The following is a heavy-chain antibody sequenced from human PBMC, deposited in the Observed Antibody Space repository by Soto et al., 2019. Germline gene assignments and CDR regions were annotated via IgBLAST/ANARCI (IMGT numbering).Heavy chain of an antibody. D-gene: IGHD2-2*01. CDR3: ARDGVYCISTTCFGFFDS. CDR2: IYYSGST. Sequence: PSETLSLTCTVSGDSISSSYGSWIRQAPGKGLVCIRHIYYSGSTTYTPSLKNRVTISVDTSXPQISLKLISVTAADTAVYYCARDGVYCISTTCFGFFDSWGQGTLVTVSS. J-gene: IGHJ4*02. CDR1: GDSISSSY. V-gene: IGHV4-59*01.